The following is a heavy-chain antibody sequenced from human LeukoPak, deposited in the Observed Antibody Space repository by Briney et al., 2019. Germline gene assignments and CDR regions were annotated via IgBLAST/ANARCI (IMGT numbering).Heavy chain of an antibody. D-gene: IGHD6-13*01. J-gene: IGHJ6*03. Sequence: ASVKVSCKASGGTFSSYAISWVRQAPGQGLEWMGGIIPIFGTANYAQKFQGRVTITADKSTSTAYMELSSLRSEDTAVYYCARGSDSSSWSYYYYMDVWGKGTTVTVSS. V-gene: IGHV1-69*06. CDR2: IIPIFGTA. CDR3: ARGSDSSSWSYYYYMDV. CDR1: GGTFSSYA.